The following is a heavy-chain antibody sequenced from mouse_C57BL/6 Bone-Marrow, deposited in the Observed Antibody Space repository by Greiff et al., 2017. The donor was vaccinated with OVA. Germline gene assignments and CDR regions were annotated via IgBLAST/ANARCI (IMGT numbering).Heavy chain of an antibody. J-gene: IGHJ2*01. D-gene: IGHD2-5*01. Sequence: EVKLVESGAELVRPGASVKLSCTASGFNIKDDYMHWVKQRPEQGLEWIGWIDPENGDTEYASKFQGKATITADTSSNTAYLQLSSLTSEDTAVYYCTTGYSNYADYFDYWGQGTTLTVSS. CDR3: TTGYSNYADYFDY. CDR2: IDPENGDT. V-gene: IGHV14-4*01. CDR1: GFNIKDDY.